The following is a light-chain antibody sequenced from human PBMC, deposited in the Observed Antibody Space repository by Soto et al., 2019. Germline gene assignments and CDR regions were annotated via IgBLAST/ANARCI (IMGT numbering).Light chain of an antibody. CDR3: CSYSGSYTCVV. Sequence: QSVLTQPRSVSGSPGQSVTISCTGTSSDVGGYNYVSWYQQHPGKAPKLMIYDVSKRPSGVPDRFSCSKSGNTASLTITGLEVEDEADYYCCSYSGSYTCVVFGGGTKLTVL. CDR2: DVS. J-gene: IGLJ2*01. V-gene: IGLV2-11*01. CDR1: SSDVGGYNY.